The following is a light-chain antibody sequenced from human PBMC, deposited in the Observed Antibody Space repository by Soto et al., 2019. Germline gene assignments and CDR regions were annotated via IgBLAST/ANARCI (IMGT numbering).Light chain of an antibody. CDR2: DVT. J-gene: IGLJ1*01. CDR1: TSDVAVYRY. Sequence: QSVLTQPRSVSGSPGQSVTISCTGTTSDVAVYRYVSWYQQHPGKAPKLMIYDVTTRPSGIPDRFSGSKSGNTASLTISGLQADDEGDYYCFSYAGSNTFVFGTGTKLTVL. CDR3: FSYAGSNTFV. V-gene: IGLV2-11*01.